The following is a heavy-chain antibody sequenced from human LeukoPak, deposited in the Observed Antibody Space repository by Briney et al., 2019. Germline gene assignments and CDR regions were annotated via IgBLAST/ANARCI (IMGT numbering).Heavy chain of an antibody. CDR3: ARDRDTAGADY. CDR2: ISSLSGTI. J-gene: IGHJ4*02. D-gene: IGHD5-18*01. CDR1: GFTFSSYS. Sequence: PGGSLRLSCVASGFTFSSYSMNWVRQAPGEGLEWVSYISSLSGTIYYADSVKGRFTISRDNAKNSLYLQMDSLRAEDTAVYYCARDRDTAGADYWGQGTLVTVSS. V-gene: IGHV3-48*01.